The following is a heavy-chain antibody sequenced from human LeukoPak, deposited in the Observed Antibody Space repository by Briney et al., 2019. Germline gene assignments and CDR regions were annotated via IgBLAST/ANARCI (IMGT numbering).Heavy chain of an antibody. D-gene: IGHD3-22*01. CDR2: ISSDGSST. V-gene: IGHV3-74*01. Sequence: GGSLRLSCAASGFTFSSYWMHWVRQAPGKGLVWVSRISSDGSSTSYADSVKGRFTISRDNAKNSLYLQMDSLRAEDTAVYYCARDSVYDSSGYEVDYWGQGTLVTVSS. CDR1: GFTFSSYW. CDR3: ARDSVYDSSGYEVDY. J-gene: IGHJ4*02.